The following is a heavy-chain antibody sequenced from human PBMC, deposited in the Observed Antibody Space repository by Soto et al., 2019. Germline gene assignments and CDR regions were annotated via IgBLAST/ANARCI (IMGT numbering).Heavy chain of an antibody. Sequence: QVQLVQSGAEVKKPGSSVKVSCKASGGTFSSYAISWVRQAPGQGLEWMGGIIPIFGTANYAQKFQGRVTIAADESTSTAYMVLSSLRSEDTAVYYCARRATVTKMPGWFDPWGQGTLVTVSS. D-gene: IGHD4-17*01. J-gene: IGHJ5*02. CDR3: ARRATVTKMPGWFDP. V-gene: IGHV1-69*12. CDR1: GGTFSSYA. CDR2: IIPIFGTA.